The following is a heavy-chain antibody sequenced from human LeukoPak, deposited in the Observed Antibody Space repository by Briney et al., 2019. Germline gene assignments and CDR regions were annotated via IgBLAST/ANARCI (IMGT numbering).Heavy chain of an antibody. CDR2: INTRSGGT. J-gene: IGHJ3*02. V-gene: IGHV1-2*02. CDR1: GYSFTGYY. D-gene: IGHD2-15*01. Sequence: ASVKVSCKASGYSFTGYYIHWVRQAPGQGLEWMGWINTRSGGTDYAQNFQGIVTMTGDTSISTAYMELSRLRSDDTAVYYCARQTGYGSGSDDALDIWGQGTMVTVSS. CDR3: ARQTGYGSGSDDALDI.